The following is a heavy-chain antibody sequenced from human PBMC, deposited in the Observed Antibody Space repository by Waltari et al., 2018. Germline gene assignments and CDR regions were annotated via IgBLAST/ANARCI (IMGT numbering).Heavy chain of an antibody. V-gene: IGHV3-49*04. CDR2: IRKKAYGGTT. Sequence: EVQLVESGGGLVQPGRSLRLSCTASGFTFGDYAMSWVRQARGKGLEWVGFIRKKAYGGTTEYAASVKGRVTITRDESKSMAYLQMNSLKTEDTAVYYCCTVTTLADWYFDLWGRGTLVTVSS. J-gene: IGHJ2*01. CDR3: CTVTTLADWYFDL. D-gene: IGHD4-17*01. CDR1: GFTFGDYA.